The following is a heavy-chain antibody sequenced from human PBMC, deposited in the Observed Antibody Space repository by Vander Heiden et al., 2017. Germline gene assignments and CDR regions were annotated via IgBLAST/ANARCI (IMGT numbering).Heavy chain of an antibody. CDR3: AAATGVDAFDM. V-gene: IGHV3-33*01. Sequence: QVQLEESGGRVVQPGRSLRLPCTASAFTLRNYGMHWVRQAPGKGLEWVALVWYDESNKQYADSVKGRFVISRDNSKNMVYLQMKSLRVEDTAVYHCAAATGVDAFDMWGPGTLVTVSS. CDR2: VWYDESNK. D-gene: IGHD7-27*01. CDR1: AFTLRNYG. J-gene: IGHJ3*02.